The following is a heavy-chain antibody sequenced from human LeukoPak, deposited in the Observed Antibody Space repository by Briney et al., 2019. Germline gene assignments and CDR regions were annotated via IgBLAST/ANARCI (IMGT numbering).Heavy chain of an antibody. CDR1: GGSISSYY. V-gene: IGHV4-39*01. J-gene: IGHJ1*01. CDR3: ARTYSSSWYPNAEYFQH. D-gene: IGHD6-13*01. Sequence: SETLSLTCTVSGGSISSYYWGWIRQPPGKGLEWIGSIYYSGSTYYNPSLKSRVTISVDTSKNQFSLKLSSVTAADTAVYYSARTYSSSWYPNAEYFQHWGQGTLVTVSS. CDR2: IYYSGST.